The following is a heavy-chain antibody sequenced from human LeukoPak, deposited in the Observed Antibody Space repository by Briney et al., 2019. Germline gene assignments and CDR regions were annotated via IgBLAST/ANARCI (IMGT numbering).Heavy chain of an antibody. CDR2: ISIDGSTT. D-gene: IGHD3-3*01. V-gene: IGHV3-74*01. CDR3: ARDSPGGGITIFGPTNAFDI. Sequence: GGSLRLSCVGSGFTFSSYWMHWVRQGPGKGLEWVSRISIDGSTTTYADSVKGRFTISRDNAKNTAYLQMNSLRAEDTAMYYCARDSPGGGITIFGPTNAFDIWGQGTMVTVSS. J-gene: IGHJ3*02. CDR1: GFTFSSYW.